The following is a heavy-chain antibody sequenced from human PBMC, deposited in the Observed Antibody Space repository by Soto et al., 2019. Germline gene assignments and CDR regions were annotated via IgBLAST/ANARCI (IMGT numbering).Heavy chain of an antibody. Sequence: QVQLQESGPGLMKPSGTLSLTCAVSGGSITCNWWSWVRQPPGKGLEWIAEIFHTGSANYNPSLMSRLTISMDKSKNHLSLNLNSVTAADTAVYYCARHIAVSGTRGFDHWGQGTLVTVSS. J-gene: IGHJ4*02. CDR3: ARHIAVSGTRGFDH. V-gene: IGHV4-4*02. CDR1: GGSITCNW. D-gene: IGHD2-21*01. CDR2: IFHTGSA.